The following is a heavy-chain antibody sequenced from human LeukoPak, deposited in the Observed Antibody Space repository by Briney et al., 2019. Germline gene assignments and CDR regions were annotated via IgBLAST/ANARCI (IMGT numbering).Heavy chain of an antibody. J-gene: IGHJ3*02. CDR1: GYPFTSYG. CDR3: WRASCYYPLDAFDS. D-gene: IGHD2-2*01. CDR2: INAYNGNT. Sequence: ASVKFSFKALGYPFTSYGISWGRPAPGQGLEWMGWINAYNGNTNYPQRLQGRVTIPTDTSTSTAYMRQRHLRSDGTPVYYYWRASCYYPLDAFDSWGQGTMLAVSS. V-gene: IGHV1-18*01.